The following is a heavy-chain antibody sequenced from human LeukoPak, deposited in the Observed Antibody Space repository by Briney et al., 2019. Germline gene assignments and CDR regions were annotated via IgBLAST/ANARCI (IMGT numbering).Heavy chain of an antibody. V-gene: IGHV4-39*01. Sequence: PSETLSLTCTVSGGSISSSSYYWGWIRQPPGKGLEWIGSIYYSGSTYYNPSLKSRVTISVDTSKNQFSLKPSSVTAADTAVYYCARHAAVTKRHFDYWGQGTLVTVSS. CDR1: GGSISSSSYY. D-gene: IGHD6-13*01. CDR2: IYYSGST. J-gene: IGHJ4*02. CDR3: ARHAAVTKRHFDY.